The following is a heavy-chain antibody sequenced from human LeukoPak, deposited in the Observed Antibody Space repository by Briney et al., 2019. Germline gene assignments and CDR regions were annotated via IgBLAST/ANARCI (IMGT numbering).Heavy chain of an antibody. CDR3: ARDGGATMVRGVATYDS. CDR2: INQVGSDK. V-gene: IGHV3-7*01. Sequence: GGSLRLSCAASGFTFSDYYMSWIRQAPGKGLEWVANINQVGSDKYYVDSVKGRFTISRDNAKSSLFLQMNSLRAEDTAVYYCARDGGATMVRGVATYDSWGQGTLVTVSS. D-gene: IGHD3-10*01. CDR1: GFTFSDYY. J-gene: IGHJ4*02.